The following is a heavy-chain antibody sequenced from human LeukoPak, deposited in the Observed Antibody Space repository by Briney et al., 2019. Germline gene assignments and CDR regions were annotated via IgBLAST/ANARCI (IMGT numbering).Heavy chain of an antibody. V-gene: IGHV3-20*04. D-gene: IGHD6-13*01. CDR3: ARDTTKSSSWYVYYYYYYMDV. CDR1: GFTFDDYG. Sequence: GGSLRLSCAASGFTFDDYGMSWVRQAPGKGLEWVSGINWNGGSTGYADSVKGRFTISRDNAKNSLYLQMNSLRAEDTALYYCARDTTKSSSWYVYYYYYYMDVWGKGTTVTVSS. J-gene: IGHJ6*03. CDR2: INWNGGST.